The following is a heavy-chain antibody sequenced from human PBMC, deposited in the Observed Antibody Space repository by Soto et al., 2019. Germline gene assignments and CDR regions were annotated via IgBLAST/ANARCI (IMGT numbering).Heavy chain of an antibody. CDR3: ASVTTYYDILPGYYPAPLPRSPRLGSAYGMCV. J-gene: IGHJ6*02. D-gene: IGHD3-9*01. CDR1: GYTFTSYG. CDR2: ISAYNGNT. Sequence: QVQLVQSGAEVKKPGASVKVSCKASGYTFTSYGISWVRQAPGQGLEWMGWISAYNGNTNYAQKLQGRVTMTTDTSTSPAYMELRSLRSADTAVYYCASVTTYYDILPGYYPAPLPRSPRLGSAYGMCVCCQGTTVTVSS. V-gene: IGHV1-18*01.